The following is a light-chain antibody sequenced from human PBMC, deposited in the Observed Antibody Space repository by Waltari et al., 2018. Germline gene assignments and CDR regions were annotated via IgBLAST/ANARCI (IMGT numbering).Light chain of an antibody. V-gene: IGLV2-18*02. J-gene: IGLJ1*01. CDR1: SSDVGRYDR. Sequence: QSPLTQPPSVSGSPGQSVTISCTGTSSDVGRYDRVSWYQQSPGTAPKLRIYGVTSRPTGVPVRLAGSKSGNTASLTISGLQAEDEGDYYCSSYTTSSTFVFGTGTEVTVL. CDR2: GVT. CDR3: SSYTTSSTFV.